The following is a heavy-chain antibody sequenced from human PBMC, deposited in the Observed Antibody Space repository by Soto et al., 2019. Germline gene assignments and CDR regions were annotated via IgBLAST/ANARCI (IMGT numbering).Heavy chain of an antibody. Sequence: QVHLVASGGGVVQPDRSLRLSCAASGFTFNTFGMHWVRQAPGKGLEWVAVIWYDGSKAYYADSVKGRFTISRDNSKYTLYLEMNGLRAEDTAVYYCARDIWFERSKCLDYWGQGTLVTVSS. J-gene: IGHJ4*02. CDR3: ARDIWFERSKCLDY. V-gene: IGHV3-33*01. CDR2: IWYDGSKA. D-gene: IGHD3-10*01. CDR1: GFTFNTFG.